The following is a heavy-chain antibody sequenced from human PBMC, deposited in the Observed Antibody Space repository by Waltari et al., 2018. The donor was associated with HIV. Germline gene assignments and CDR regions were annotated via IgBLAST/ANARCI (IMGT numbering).Heavy chain of an antibody. V-gene: IGHV3-74*01. D-gene: IGHD2-15*01. Sequence: VQLVESGGGSIKTGGSLRLSCTASGFSVSKYWMDWVRQGPGKGLVWVARLNSDGSSRNYADAVKGRFVISRDNARNTVYLQLNSLRVEDTAMYFCARASHYIEFSTFDGDYYFDVWGRGTRVAVSS. J-gene: IGHJ4*02. CDR2: LNSDGSSR. CDR3: ARASHYIEFSTFDGDYYFDV. CDR1: GFSVSKYW.